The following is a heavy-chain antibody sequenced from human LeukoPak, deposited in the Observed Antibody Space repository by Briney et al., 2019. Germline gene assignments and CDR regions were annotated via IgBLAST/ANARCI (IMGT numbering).Heavy chain of an antibody. CDR1: GFTFSSYW. V-gene: IGHV3-7*01. J-gene: IGHJ4*02. D-gene: IGHD3-16*01. Sequence: PGGSLRLSCAASGFTFSSYWMSWVRQAPGKGLEWVANIKQDGSEKYYVDSVKGRFTISRDNAKNSLYLQMNGLRAEDTAVYYCARDFWGSSFDYWGQGTLVTVSS. CDR3: ARDFWGSSFDY. CDR2: IKQDGSEK.